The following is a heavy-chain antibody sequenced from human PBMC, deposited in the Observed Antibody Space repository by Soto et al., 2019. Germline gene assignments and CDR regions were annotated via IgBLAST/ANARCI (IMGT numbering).Heavy chain of an antibody. CDR3: ARKFGEMATSNDE. CDR1: GFTFSSYS. CDR2: ISSSSSYI. J-gene: IGHJ4*02. Sequence: GGSLRLSCAASGFTFSSYSMNWVRQAPGKGLEWVSSISSSSSYIYYADSVKGRFTISRDNAKNSLYLQMNSLRAEDTAVYYCARKFGEMATSNDEWGQGTLVTVSS. V-gene: IGHV3-21*01. D-gene: IGHD3-10*01.